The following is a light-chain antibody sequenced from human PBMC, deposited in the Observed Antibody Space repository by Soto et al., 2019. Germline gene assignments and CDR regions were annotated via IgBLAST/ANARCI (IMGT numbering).Light chain of an antibody. Sequence: IVLTQSPGTLSLTTGERATLSCRASQSVTSNYLAWYQQKPGQAPRLLIYDASNRATGIPARFSGSGSGTDFTLTISSLEAEDFAVYYCQQRSIWPLTFGQGTRLEIK. J-gene: IGKJ5*01. V-gene: IGKV3D-20*02. CDR2: DAS. CDR3: QQRSIWPLT. CDR1: QSVTSNY.